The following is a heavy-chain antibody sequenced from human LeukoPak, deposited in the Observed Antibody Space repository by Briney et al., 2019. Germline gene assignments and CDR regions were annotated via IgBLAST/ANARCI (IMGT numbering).Heavy chain of an antibody. CDR2: IYYSGGT. D-gene: IGHD3-16*01. V-gene: IGHV4-59*01. Sequence: SETLSLTCIASGDSISSYYWSWIRQPPGKGLEWIGYIYYSGGTNYNPSLKSRVTISVDASKNHFSLKLSSVTAADTAVYYCARDRSLGIIDYWRQGTLVTVSS. J-gene: IGHJ4*02. CDR1: GDSISSYY. CDR3: ARDRSLGIIDY.